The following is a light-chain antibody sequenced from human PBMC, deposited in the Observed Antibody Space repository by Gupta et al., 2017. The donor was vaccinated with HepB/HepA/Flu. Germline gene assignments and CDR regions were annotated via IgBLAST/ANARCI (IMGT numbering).Light chain of an antibody. J-gene: IGKJ4*01. CDR3: QQYNRSPLT. CDR2: KAS. CDR1: QSISSF. Sequence: DIQVTQSPSTLSASVGDRVTITCRASQSISSFLAWYQQKPGKAPNLLIYKASSLESGVPSRFSGSGSGKEFTLTSSSLQPDDVASYYCQQYNRSPLTFGGGTKVEIK. V-gene: IGKV1-5*03.